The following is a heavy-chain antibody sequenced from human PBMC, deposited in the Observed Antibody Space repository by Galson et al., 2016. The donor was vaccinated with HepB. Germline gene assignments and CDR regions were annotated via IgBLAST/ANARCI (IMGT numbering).Heavy chain of an antibody. CDR1: SDPVTSGTYY. D-gene: IGHD2/OR15-2a*01. CDR3: ARDEGFYHGMDV. Sequence: SETLSLTCTVSSDPVTSGTYYWSWVRQSPGKGLDWIGYIHDSGNTNYNPSIKSRVTISRDTSKNQFFLELTSVTAADTAVYYCARDEGFYHGMDVWGQGTTVTVAS. J-gene: IGHJ6*02. V-gene: IGHV4-61*01. CDR2: IHDSGNT.